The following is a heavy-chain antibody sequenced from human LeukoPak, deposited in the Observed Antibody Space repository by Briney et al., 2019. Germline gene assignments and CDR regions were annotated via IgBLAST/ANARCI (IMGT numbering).Heavy chain of an antibody. D-gene: IGHD1-1*01. J-gene: IGHJ6*03. CDR2: IYYSGST. CDR3: ARDGTGSPPSVPYYYYYMDV. CDR1: GGSISSGGYY. V-gene: IGHV4-31*03. Sequence: SETLSLTCTVSGGSISSGGYYWSWIRQHPGKGLEWIGNIYYSGSTYYNPSLKSRVTISVDTSKNQFFLKLSSVTAADTAVYYCARDGTGSPPSVPYYYYYMDVWGKGTTATVSS.